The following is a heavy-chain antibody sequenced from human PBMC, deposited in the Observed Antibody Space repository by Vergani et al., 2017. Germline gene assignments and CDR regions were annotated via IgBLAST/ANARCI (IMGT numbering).Heavy chain of an antibody. CDR3: VRDAINYDVLTGYYIGLDS. Sequence: QLQLQESGPGLVQPAETLSLTCVVSNSSINSNYYWGWIRQSPGKRLEWIGSVSHSGSTFSNPSLKSRVTISVDKSKKLISLILNSVTAADTAVYYCVRDAINYDVLTGYYIGLDSWGQGTLVTVSS. CDR2: VSHSGST. J-gene: IGHJ4*02. D-gene: IGHD3-9*01. V-gene: IGHV4-38-2*01. CDR1: NSSINSNYY.